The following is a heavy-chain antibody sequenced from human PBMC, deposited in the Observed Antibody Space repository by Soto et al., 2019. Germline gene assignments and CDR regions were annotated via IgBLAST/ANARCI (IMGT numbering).Heavy chain of an antibody. CDR2: VSAGGDMT. D-gene: IGHD2-15*01. CDR1: GFTFSSYA. V-gene: IGHV3-23*01. CDR3: ARGDRGSSGSPASYYYSGLDV. Sequence: DVQLLESGGHLVQPGGSLRLSCAASGFTFSSYAMSWVRQAPGKGLEWVSSVSAGGDMTYYSDSVKGRFTISRDNSNNALALQMNSLRIEDTALYYCARGDRGSSGSPASYYYSGLDVWGQGTTVTVS. J-gene: IGHJ6*02.